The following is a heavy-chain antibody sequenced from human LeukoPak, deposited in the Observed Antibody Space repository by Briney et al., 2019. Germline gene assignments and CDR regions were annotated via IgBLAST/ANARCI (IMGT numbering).Heavy chain of an antibody. Sequence: GGSLRLSCAASGFTFSSYGMHWVRQAPGKGLEWVAVISYDGSNKYHADSVKGRFTISRDNSKNTLYLQMNSLRAEDTAVYYCAKNRNSGSYHFDYWGQGTLVAVSS. CDR2: ISYDGSNK. J-gene: IGHJ4*02. CDR3: AKNRNSGSYHFDY. CDR1: GFTFSSYG. V-gene: IGHV3-30*18. D-gene: IGHD1-26*01.